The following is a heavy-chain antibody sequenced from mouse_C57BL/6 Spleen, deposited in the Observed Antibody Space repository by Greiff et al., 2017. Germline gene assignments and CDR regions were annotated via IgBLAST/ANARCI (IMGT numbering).Heavy chain of an antibody. D-gene: IGHD1-1*01. J-gene: IGHJ3*01. Sequence: EVKLMESGGGLVQPGGSLKLSCAASGFTFSDYYMYWVRQTPEKRLEWVAYISNGGGSTYYPDTVKGRFTISRDNAKNTLYLQMSRLKSEDTAMYYCARPYYYGSSYWFAYWGQGTLVTVSA. CDR2: ISNGGGST. V-gene: IGHV5-12*01. CDR1: GFTFSDYY. CDR3: ARPYYYGSSYWFAY.